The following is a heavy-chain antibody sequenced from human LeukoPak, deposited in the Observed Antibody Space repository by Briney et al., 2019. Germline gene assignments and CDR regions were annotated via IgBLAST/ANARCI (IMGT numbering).Heavy chain of an antibody. V-gene: IGHV3-21*01. CDR1: GFTFSSYS. D-gene: IGHD3-10*01. J-gene: IGHJ5*02. Sequence: GGSLRLSCAASGFTFSSYSMNWVRQAPGKGLEWVSSISSSSSYIYYADSVKGRFTISRDNAKNSLYLQMNSLRAEDTAVYYCAREHITMVRGVNRFDPWGQGTLVTVSS. CDR2: ISSSSSYI. CDR3: AREHITMVRGVNRFDP.